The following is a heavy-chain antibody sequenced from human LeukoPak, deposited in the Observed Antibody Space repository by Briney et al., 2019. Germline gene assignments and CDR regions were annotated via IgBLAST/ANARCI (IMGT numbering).Heavy chain of an antibody. J-gene: IGHJ4*02. D-gene: IGHD3-16*01. Sequence: GGSLRLSCAGSGLTFNNYAMTWVRQAPGKGLDWVSSITGSGGTKFYADPVKGRFTVSRDNSKNIVHLQMDSLGADDTAVYYCAKDGFDSDTSDWGFGSWGQGTLVTVSS. CDR2: ITGSGGTK. V-gene: IGHV3-23*01. CDR1: GLTFNNYA. CDR3: AKDGFDSDTSDWGFGS.